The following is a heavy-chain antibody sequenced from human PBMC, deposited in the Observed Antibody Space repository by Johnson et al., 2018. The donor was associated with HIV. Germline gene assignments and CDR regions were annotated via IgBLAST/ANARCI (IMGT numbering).Heavy chain of an antibody. CDR2: IKQDGSEK. V-gene: IGHV3-7*01. Sequence: VQLVESGGGLVQPGGSLRLSCAASGFTFSSYWMSWVRQAPGKGLEWVANIKQDGSEKYYVDSVKGRFTISRDNAKNSLYLQMSSLRAEDTAVYYCARVGPRSKGGPVDAFDIWGQGTMVTVSS. D-gene: IGHD3-16*01. CDR1: GFTFSSYW. CDR3: ARVGPRSKGGPVDAFDI. J-gene: IGHJ3*02.